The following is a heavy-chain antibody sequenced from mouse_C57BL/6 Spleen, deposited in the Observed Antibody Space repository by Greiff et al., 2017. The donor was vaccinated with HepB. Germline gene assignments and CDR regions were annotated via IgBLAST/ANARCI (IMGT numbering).Heavy chain of an antibody. Sequence: EVQLQQSGPVLVKPGASVKMSCKASGYTFTDYYMNWVKQSHGKSLEWIGVINPYNGGTSYNQKFKGKATLTVDKSSSTAYMELNSLTSEDSAVYYCAREGYDYDRGAMDYWGQGTSVTVSS. J-gene: IGHJ4*01. V-gene: IGHV1-19*01. D-gene: IGHD2-4*01. CDR2: INPYNGGT. CDR1: GYTFTDYY. CDR3: AREGYDYDRGAMDY.